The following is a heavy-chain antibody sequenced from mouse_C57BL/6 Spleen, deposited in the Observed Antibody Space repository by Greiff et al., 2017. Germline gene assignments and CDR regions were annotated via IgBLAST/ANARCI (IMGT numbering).Heavy chain of an antibody. Sequence: VQLVESGAELVRPGASVTLSCKASGYTFTDYEMHWVKQTPVHGLEWIGAIDPETGGTAYNQKFKGKAILTADKSSSTAYMELRSLTSEDSAVYYCTRGTRIRGWFAYWGQGTLVTVSA. CDR3: TRGTRIRGWFAY. D-gene: IGHD2-4*01. V-gene: IGHV1-15*01. CDR2: IDPETGGT. J-gene: IGHJ3*01. CDR1: GYTFTDYE.